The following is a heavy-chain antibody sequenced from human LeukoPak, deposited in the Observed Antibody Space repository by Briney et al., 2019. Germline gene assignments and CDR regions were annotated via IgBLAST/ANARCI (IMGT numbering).Heavy chain of an antibody. CDR3: VVLHYDILTGYPNWFDP. CDR1: GFTFSSYS. CDR2: ISSSSSYI. Sequence: GGSRRLSCTASGFTFSSYSMNWVRQAPGKGLEWVSSISSSSSYIYYADSVKGRFTIYRDNAKNSLYLQMNSLRAEDTAVYYCVVLHYDILTGYPNWFDPWGQGTLVTVSS. V-gene: IGHV3-21*01. J-gene: IGHJ5*02. D-gene: IGHD3-9*01.